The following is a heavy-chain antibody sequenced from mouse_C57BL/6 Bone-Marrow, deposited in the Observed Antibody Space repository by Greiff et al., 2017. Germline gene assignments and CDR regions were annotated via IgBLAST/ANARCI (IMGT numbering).Heavy chain of an antibody. D-gene: IGHD1-1*01. CDR1: GFTFSNYW. Sequence: EVKVEESGGGLVQPGGSMKLSCVASGFTFSNYWMNWVRQSPEKGLEWVAQIRLKSDNYATHYAESVKGRFTISRDDSKSSVYLQMNNLRAEDTGIYYCTVGVVERFAYWGQGTLVTVSA. CDR3: TVGVVERFAY. CDR2: IRLKSDNYAT. J-gene: IGHJ3*01. V-gene: IGHV6-3*01.